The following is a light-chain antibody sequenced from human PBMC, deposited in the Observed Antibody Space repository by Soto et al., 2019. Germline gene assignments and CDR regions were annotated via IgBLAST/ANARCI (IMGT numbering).Light chain of an antibody. CDR1: HTVSPY. J-gene: IGKJ4*01. Sequence: ASHTVSPYLAWYQQRPGQAPRLLIYDASNRATCIPASFSGRGSGTDCTLAIRSLEPEDLAVYYFQKRSSWPLAVGGGTKVDIK. V-gene: IGKV3-11*01. CDR3: QKRSSWPLA. CDR2: DAS.